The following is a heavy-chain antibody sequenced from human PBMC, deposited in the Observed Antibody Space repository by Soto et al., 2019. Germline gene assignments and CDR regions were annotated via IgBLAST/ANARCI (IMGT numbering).Heavy chain of an antibody. J-gene: IGHJ4*02. D-gene: IGHD1-26*01. Sequence: EVQLLESGGGLVQPGGSLRLSCAASGFTFSSYGMSWVRQAPGKGLEWVTAISGSGGSTYYVDSVKGRFTISRDNTKKTLNLRMNSLRAEDTAVYYWAKSLSVGATTPFAYWGQGNLVTVSS. CDR2: ISGSGGST. CDR3: AKSLSVGATTPFAY. V-gene: IGHV3-23*01. CDR1: GFTFSSYG.